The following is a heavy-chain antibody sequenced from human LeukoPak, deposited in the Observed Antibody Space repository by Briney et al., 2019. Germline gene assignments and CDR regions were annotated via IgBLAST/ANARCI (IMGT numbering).Heavy chain of an antibody. D-gene: IGHD3-10*01. CDR3: GKRPGAGGSYCDY. Sequence: PGGSLRLSCEASGFIFSSYAMTWVRRAPGKGLEWVAAISGRGGSTFYSDSVRGRFTTSRDNSKNMLYLQMNSLRADDTAVYYCGKRPGAGGSYCDYWGQGTVVTVAT. V-gene: IGHV3-23*01. CDR2: ISGRGGST. CDR1: GFIFSSYA. J-gene: IGHJ4*02.